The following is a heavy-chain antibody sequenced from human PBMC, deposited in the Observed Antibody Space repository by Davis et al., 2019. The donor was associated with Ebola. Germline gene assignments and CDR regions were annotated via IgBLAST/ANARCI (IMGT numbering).Heavy chain of an antibody. Sequence: GESLKISCSASGFTFSSYGMYWVRQAPGKGLEWVAAISYDGRNSYYGDSMQGRFAISRDNSENTLYLQMSSLRTEDTALYYCAKDPLANDGASGCIDYWGQGTLVTVSS. D-gene: IGHD2-15*01. V-gene: IGHV3-30*18. CDR3: AKDPLANDGASGCIDY. J-gene: IGHJ4*02. CDR2: ISYDGRNS. CDR1: GFTFSSYG.